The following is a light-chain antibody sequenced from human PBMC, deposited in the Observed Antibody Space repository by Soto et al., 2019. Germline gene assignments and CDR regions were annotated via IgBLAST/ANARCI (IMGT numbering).Light chain of an antibody. CDR3: QQYNNWPGT. Sequence: EIVMTQSPATLSLSPGERATLSCRASQSVSSNLAWYQQKPGQAPRLLIYGASTRATGIPARFSGSGSGTEFTLTISSLQSEDCAVYYCQQYNNWPGTFGQGTKVEIK. CDR2: GAS. J-gene: IGKJ1*01. V-gene: IGKV3-15*01. CDR1: QSVSSN.